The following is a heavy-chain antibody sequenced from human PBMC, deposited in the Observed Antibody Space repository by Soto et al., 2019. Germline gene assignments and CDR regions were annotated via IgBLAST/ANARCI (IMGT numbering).Heavy chain of an antibody. CDR1: GFSFSNYG. CDR3: GRDGPDDSSAYTDS. CDR2: IWYDGKNK. V-gene: IGHV3-33*01. J-gene: IGHJ4*02. Sequence: QVQLVESGGGVVQPGRSLRLSCAASGFSFSNYGMHWVRQAPGKGLEWVAVIWYDGKNKDYADSVKGRFTISRDNSKKSLFLKMNGLRAEDPAMYYCGRDGPDDSSAYTDSGGQEPLFPFPP. D-gene: IGHD3-22*01.